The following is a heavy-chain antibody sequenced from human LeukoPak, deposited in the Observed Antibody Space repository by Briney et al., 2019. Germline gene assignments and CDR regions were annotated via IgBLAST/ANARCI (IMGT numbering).Heavy chain of an antibody. J-gene: IGHJ3*02. Sequence: SVKVSCKASGGTFSSYAISWVRQAPGQGLEWMGGIIPIFGTANYAQKFQGRVTITADKSTGTAYMELSSLRSEDTAVYYCARISSPNPLRAFDIWGQGTMVTVSS. CDR1: GGTFSSYA. V-gene: IGHV1-69*06. CDR3: ARISSPNPLRAFDI. CDR2: IIPIFGTA.